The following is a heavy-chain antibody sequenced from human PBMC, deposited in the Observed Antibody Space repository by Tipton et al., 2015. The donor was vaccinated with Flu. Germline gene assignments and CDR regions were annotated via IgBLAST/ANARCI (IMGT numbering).Heavy chain of an antibody. CDR3: ARDLMVRGTIGP. CDR1: GVSISSYY. J-gene: IGHJ5*02. V-gene: IGHV4-59*01. CDR2: IDKSGNT. D-gene: IGHD3-10*01. Sequence: TLSLTCTVSGVSISSYYWSGVRQSPGKGLEWIGYIDKSGNTNYNPSLKSRVTIVLDTSKNQFSLKLTSVTAADTAVYYCARDLMVRGTIGPWGQGTLVTVSS.